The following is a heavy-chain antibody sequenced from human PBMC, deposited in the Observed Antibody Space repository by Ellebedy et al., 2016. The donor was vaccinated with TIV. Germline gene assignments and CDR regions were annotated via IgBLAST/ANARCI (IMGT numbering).Heavy chain of an antibody. Sequence: SETLSLXXTVSGGSISSYYWSWIRQPAGKGLEWIGRIYTSGSTNYNPSLKSRVTMSVDTSKNQFSLKLSSVTAADTAVYYCARDYWYSSSSPFVYYYYMDVWGKGTTVTVSS. D-gene: IGHD6-6*01. CDR1: GGSISSYY. J-gene: IGHJ6*03. V-gene: IGHV4-4*07. CDR3: ARDYWYSSSSPFVYYYYMDV. CDR2: IYTSGST.